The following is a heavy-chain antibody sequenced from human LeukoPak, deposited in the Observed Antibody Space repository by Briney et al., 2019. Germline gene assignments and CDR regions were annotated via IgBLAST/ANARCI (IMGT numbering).Heavy chain of an antibody. D-gene: IGHD5-12*01. CDR1: GFSFNSHW. CDR3: TRGAGWLLDY. Sequence: AGGSLRLSCAASGFSFNSHWMSWVRQAPVKGLEWVAIINQDESVQHYVDSMRGRFTISRDNAKNSLYLQMNSLRDEDTAIYYCTRGAGWLLDYWGQGTLVTVSS. V-gene: IGHV3-7*01. J-gene: IGHJ4*02. CDR2: INQDESVQ.